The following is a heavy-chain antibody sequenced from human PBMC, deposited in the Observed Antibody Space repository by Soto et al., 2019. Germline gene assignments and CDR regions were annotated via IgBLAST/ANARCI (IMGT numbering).Heavy chain of an antibody. D-gene: IGHD6-6*01. Sequence: SETLSLTCSIYSGSFSGYYWSWIRLPPGKGLEWIGEISQSGNTNYSPSLKSRVAISIDTSMKQFSLNLASVSAADTAVYYCARAPKVSGSSQTRPDFWGQRTLVTVSS. J-gene: IGHJ4*02. CDR2: ISQSGNT. CDR1: SGSFSGYY. V-gene: IGHV4-34*01. CDR3: ARAPKVSGSSQTRPDF.